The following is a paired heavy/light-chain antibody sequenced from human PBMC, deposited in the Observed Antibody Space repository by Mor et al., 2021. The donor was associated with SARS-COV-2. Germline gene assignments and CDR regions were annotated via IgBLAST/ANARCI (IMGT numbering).Heavy chain of an antibody. Sequence: QVQLLQSGAEVKKPGASVKVSCKASGYTFTTYDINWVRQATGQGLEWMGWISPNSGNTGYAQKFQGRITMTTDTSTDTAYMELTSLTSDDTAMYYCARGSRGRTILGVVINPNWFDPWGQGTLVTVSS. CDR3: ARGSRGRTILGVVINPNWFDP. CDR2: ISPNSGNT. V-gene: IGHV1-8*01. J-gene: IGHJ5*02. D-gene: IGHD3-3*01. CDR1: GYTFTTYD.
Light chain of an antibody. CDR1: SSNIGSNA. J-gene: IGLJ2*01. V-gene: IGLV1-44*01. Sequence: QSVLTQPPSASGTPGQWVTISCSGSSSNIGSNAVNWYQQLPGTAPKLFIYNNHQRPSGVPDRFSGSKSGTSASLTISGLQSEDEADYFCAAWDDNLNGVVFGGGTKLTV. CDR3: AAWDDNLNGVV. CDR2: NNH.